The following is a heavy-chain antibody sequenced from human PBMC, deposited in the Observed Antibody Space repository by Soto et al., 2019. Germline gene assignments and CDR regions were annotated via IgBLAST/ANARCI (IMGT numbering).Heavy chain of an antibody. D-gene: IGHD6-19*01. CDR3: ARMMYSSGWHPLDS. V-gene: IGHV4-59*01. Sequence: WETLSLTCTVSGGSITTYYWTWIRQPPGKGLEWIGYVFYTGSTNYNPSFKSRATMSVDTSKNQFSLKLSSVTAADTAVYFCARMMYSSGWHPLDSWGQGTLVTVS. J-gene: IGHJ5*01. CDR2: VFYTGST. CDR1: GGSITTYY.